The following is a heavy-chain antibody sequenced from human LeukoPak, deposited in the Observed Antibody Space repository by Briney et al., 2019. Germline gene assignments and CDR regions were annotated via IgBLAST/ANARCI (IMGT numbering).Heavy chain of an antibody. J-gene: IGHJ3*02. D-gene: IGHD1-26*01. Sequence: PSETLSLTCTVSGGSISSYYWSWIRQPPGKGLGWIGYIYYSGSTNYNPSLKSRVTISVDTSKNQFSLKLSSVTAADTAVYYCARSFYSGSLVDAFDIWGQGTMVTVSS. CDR1: GGSISSYY. CDR3: ARSFYSGSLVDAFDI. V-gene: IGHV4-59*08. CDR2: IYYSGST.